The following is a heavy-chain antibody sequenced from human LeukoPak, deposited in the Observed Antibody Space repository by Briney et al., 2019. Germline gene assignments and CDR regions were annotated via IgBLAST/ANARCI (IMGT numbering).Heavy chain of an antibody. V-gene: IGHV4-34*01. D-gene: IGHD4-17*01. CDR2: INHSGST. CDR3: AGDYGDSDAFDI. CDR1: GGSFSGYY. Sequence: SETLSLTCAVYGGSFSGYYWSWIRQPPGKGLEWIGEINHSGSTNYNPSLKSRVTISVDTSRNQFSLKLSSVTAADTAVYYCAGDYGDSDAFDIWGQGTMVTVSS. J-gene: IGHJ3*02.